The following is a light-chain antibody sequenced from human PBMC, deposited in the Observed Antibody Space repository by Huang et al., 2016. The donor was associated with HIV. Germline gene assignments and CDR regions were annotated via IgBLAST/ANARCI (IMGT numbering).Light chain of an antibody. CDR2: EAS. CDR1: QCIGNS. Sequence: ERVLTQSPGTLSVSPGERATLSCRTSQCIGNSLAWYQLKPGQAPRLLIYEASTRASDIPARFSGGGSEIDFTLTSSGLQSEDSAVYYCQQYHEWPRTFGQGTKVEIK. CDR3: QQYHEWPRT. V-gene: IGKV3-15*01. J-gene: IGKJ2*01.